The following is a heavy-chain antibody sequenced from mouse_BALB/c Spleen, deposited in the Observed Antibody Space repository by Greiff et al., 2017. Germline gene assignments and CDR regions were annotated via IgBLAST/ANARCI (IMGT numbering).Heavy chain of an antibody. CDR3: ARSDSYFDY. J-gene: IGHJ2*01. D-gene: IGHD2-4*01. CDR1: GYSITSDYA. V-gene: IGHV3-2*02. Sequence: DVKLQESGPGLVKPSQSLSLTCTVTGYSITSDYAWNWIRQFPGNKLEWMGYISYSGSTSYNPSLKSRISITRDTSKNQFFLQLNSVTTEDTATYYCARSDSYFDYWGQGTTLTVSS. CDR2: ISYSGST.